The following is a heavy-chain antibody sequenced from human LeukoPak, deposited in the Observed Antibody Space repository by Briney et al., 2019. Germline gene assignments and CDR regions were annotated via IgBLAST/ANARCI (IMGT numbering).Heavy chain of an antibody. CDR1: GDSISSSSYY. Sequence: SETLSLTCTVSGDSISSSSYYWGWIRQPPGKGLEWIGSINYSGNTYYSPSLKSRVTISVDTSKNQFSLKLSSVTAADTALYYCARTARYYYDSSGYYYLIDYWGQGTLVTVSS. CDR3: ARTARYYYDSSGYYYLIDY. D-gene: IGHD3-22*01. CDR2: INYSGNT. V-gene: IGHV4-39*01. J-gene: IGHJ4*02.